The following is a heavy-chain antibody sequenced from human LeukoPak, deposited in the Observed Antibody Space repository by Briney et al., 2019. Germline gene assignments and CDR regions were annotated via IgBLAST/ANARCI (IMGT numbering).Heavy chain of an antibody. Sequence: GVSVKVSCKASGYTFTGYYMHWVRQAPGQGLEWMGWINPNSGGTNYAQKFQGRVTMTRDTSISTAYMELSRLRSDDTAVYYCARAGYYYGFDWFDPWGQGTLVTVSS. D-gene: IGHD3-10*01. J-gene: IGHJ5*02. CDR1: GYTFTGYY. V-gene: IGHV1-2*02. CDR3: ARAGYYYGFDWFDP. CDR2: INPNSGGT.